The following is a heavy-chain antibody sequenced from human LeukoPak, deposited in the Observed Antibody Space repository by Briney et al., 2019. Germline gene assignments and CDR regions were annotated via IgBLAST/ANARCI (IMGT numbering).Heavy chain of an antibody. CDR1: GYTFTSHY. CDR3: ARATRRYSSSSPIDY. J-gene: IGHJ4*02. CDR2: VNPHEGST. V-gene: IGHV1-46*01. D-gene: IGHD6-6*01. Sequence: GASVKVSCKASGYTFTSHYIHWVRQAPGQGLEWMGIVNPHEGSTIYARRFQGRVTMTTDTSTSTAYMELRSLRSDDTAVYYCARATRRYSSSSPIDYWGQGTLVTVSS.